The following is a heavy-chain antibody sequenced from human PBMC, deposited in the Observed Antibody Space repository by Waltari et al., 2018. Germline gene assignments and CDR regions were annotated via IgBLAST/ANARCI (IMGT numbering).Heavy chain of an antibody. Sequence: EVHLVESGGGLVQPGGSLRLSCAASGFTFSGYWMSWVRQAPGKGREWVANKKQDGSEKYYVDSGKGRFTISRDNAKNSLYLQVNSLRTDDTAVYYCASISSPIDYWGQGTLVTVSS. CDR2: KKQDGSEK. D-gene: IGHD3-3*02. CDR3: ASISSPIDY. CDR1: GFTFSGYW. J-gene: IGHJ4*02. V-gene: IGHV3-7*01.